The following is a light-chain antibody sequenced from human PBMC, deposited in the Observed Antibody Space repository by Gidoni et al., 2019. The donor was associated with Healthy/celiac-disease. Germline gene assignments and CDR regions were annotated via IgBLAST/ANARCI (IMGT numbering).Light chain of an antibody. CDR2: AAS. Sequence: DIQMNQSQSSLSASVGDRVTITCRASESISSYLNWYQQKPGKAPKLLIYAASSLQSGVPSRFRGSGSVTDCTLTISSLQPEDFATYSCQQSYSTPHTFGQXTKLEIK. V-gene: IGKV1-39*01. J-gene: IGKJ2*01. CDR1: ESISSY. CDR3: QQSYSTPHT.